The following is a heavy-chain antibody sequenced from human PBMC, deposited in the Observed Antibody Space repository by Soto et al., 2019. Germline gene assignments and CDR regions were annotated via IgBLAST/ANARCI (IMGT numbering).Heavy chain of an antibody. D-gene: IGHD3-3*01. J-gene: IGHJ4*02. CDR2: IWYDGSNK. Sequence: PGGSLRLSCAASGFTFSSYGMHWVRQAPGKGLEWVAVIWYDGSNKYYADSVKGRFTISRDNSKNTLYLQMNSLRAEDTAVYYCARGGGLSITIFGVAPYYFDYWGQGTLVTVSS. CDR3: ARGGGLSITIFGVAPYYFDY. V-gene: IGHV3-33*01. CDR1: GFTFSSYG.